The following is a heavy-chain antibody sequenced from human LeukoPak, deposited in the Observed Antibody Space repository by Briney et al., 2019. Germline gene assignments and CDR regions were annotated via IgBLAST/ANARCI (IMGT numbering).Heavy chain of an antibody. Sequence: SETLSLTCTVSGGSISSYYWSWIRQPPGKGLEWIGTFYYSGSTYYSPSLKSRVTISVDTSKNQFSLKLSSVTAADTAVYYCARAGRHRITDHHYWGQGTLVTVSS. CDR2: FYYSGST. D-gene: IGHD3-10*01. J-gene: IGHJ4*02. CDR1: GGSISSYY. V-gene: IGHV4-39*07. CDR3: ARAGRHRITDHHY.